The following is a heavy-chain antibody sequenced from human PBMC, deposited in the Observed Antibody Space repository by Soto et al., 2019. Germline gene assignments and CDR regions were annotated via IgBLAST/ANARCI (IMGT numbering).Heavy chain of an antibody. CDR3: ARDGTYGSGNYYNVNWFDP. D-gene: IGHD3-10*01. J-gene: IGHJ5*02. V-gene: IGHV3-30-3*01. Sequence: QVQLVESGGGVVQPGRSLRLSCAASGFTFSSYAMHWVRQAPGKGLEWVAVISYDGSNKYYADSVKGRFTISRDNSKNTLYLQMNSLRAEDTAVYYCARDGTYGSGNYYNVNWFDPWGQGTLVTVSS. CDR2: ISYDGSNK. CDR1: GFTFSSYA.